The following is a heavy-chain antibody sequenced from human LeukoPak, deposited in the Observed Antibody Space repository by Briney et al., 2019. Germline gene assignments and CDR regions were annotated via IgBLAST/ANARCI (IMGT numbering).Heavy chain of an antibody. D-gene: IGHD3-9*01. CDR1: GDSISSTSYY. Sequence: PSETLSLTCTVSGDSISSTSYYWGWIRQPPGKGLEWIGSIYYSGSTYYNPSLKSRVTISVDTSKNQFSLKLSSVTAADTAVYYCARGGSDYDILTGYSPAFDYWGQGTLVTVSS. V-gene: IGHV4-39*01. CDR2: IYYSGST. CDR3: ARGGSDYDILTGYSPAFDY. J-gene: IGHJ4*02.